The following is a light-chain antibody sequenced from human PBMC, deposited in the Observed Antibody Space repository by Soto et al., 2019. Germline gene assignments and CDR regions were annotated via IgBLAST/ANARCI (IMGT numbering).Light chain of an antibody. CDR1: GSDVGNYNL. V-gene: IGLV2-23*02. CDR3: CSSAGSSIWV. J-gene: IGLJ3*02. Sequence: QSALTQPASVSGSLGQSITISCSGSGSDVGNYNLVSWYQQQPGKAPKLILYEVNKGPSGVSNRFSGSKSGNTASLTISGLQPDDESHYYCCSSAGSSIWVFGGGTKLTVL. CDR2: EVN.